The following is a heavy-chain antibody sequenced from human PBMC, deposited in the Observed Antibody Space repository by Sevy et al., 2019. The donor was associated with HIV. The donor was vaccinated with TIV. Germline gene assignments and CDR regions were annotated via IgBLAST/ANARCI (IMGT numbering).Heavy chain of an antibody. D-gene: IGHD4-17*01. CDR1: GFTLNDYG. V-gene: IGHV3-23*01. CDR2: ISAGDGIT. CDR3: TKGIAHYGVFHYFEQ. Sequence: GGSLRLSCAASGFTLNDYGMSWVRQAPGKGLEWVSVISAGDGITYYADSVKGRFAMSGDHSKNTVYLQMNGLTAEDTAIYYCTKGIAHYGVFHYFEQWGQGTLVTVSS. J-gene: IGHJ4*02.